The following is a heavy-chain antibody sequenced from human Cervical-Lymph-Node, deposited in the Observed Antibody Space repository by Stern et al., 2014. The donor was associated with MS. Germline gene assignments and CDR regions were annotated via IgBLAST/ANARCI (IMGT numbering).Heavy chain of an antibody. V-gene: IGHV4-31*03. CDR3: ARLASGLDY. D-gene: IGHD3-3*01. J-gene: IGHJ4*02. CDR2: IDYTGSA. Sequence: QVQLQESGPGLVKPSQTLSLTCTVSGGSIRIDDYYWSWVRQFPGKGLQWIGYIDYTGSAYYSPSLESRVSMSVETSKNQFSLNLTSVTAADTAVYYCARLASGLDYWGQGTLVTVSS. CDR1: GGSIRIDDYY.